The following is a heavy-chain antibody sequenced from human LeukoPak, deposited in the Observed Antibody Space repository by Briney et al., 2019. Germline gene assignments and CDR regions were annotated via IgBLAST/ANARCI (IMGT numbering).Heavy chain of an antibody. D-gene: IGHD6-13*01. J-gene: IGHJ6*03. Sequence: GGSLRLSCAASGFTFSSYWMSWVRQAPGKGLEWVANIKQDGSEKYYVDSVKGRFTISRDNAKNSLYLQMNGLRADDTAVYHCAGDPSVGSTWYYYVDVWGKGTTVTVSS. CDR3: AGDPSVGSTWYYYVDV. CDR2: IKQDGSEK. V-gene: IGHV3-7*01. CDR1: GFTFSSYW.